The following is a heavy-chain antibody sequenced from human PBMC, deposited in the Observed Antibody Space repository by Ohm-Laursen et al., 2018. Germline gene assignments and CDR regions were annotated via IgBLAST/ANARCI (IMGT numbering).Heavy chain of an antibody. D-gene: IGHD4-11*01. Sequence: SDTLSLTWTVSGGSIRSSNYYWGWIRQPPGKGLEWIGSISYGGSTYYNPSLKSRVTISVDTSNNQFSLKLSSVTAADTAVYYCARRSGNYVVGYYFDYWGQGTLVTVSS. CDR1: GGSIRSSNYY. CDR3: ARRSGNYVVGYYFDY. CDR2: ISYGGST. V-gene: IGHV4-39*01. J-gene: IGHJ4*02.